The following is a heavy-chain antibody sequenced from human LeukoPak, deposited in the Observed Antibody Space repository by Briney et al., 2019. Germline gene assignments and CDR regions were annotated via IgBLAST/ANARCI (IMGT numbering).Heavy chain of an antibody. CDR2: ISSSSSYI. CDR3: ARDGLVVTASTD. J-gene: IGHJ4*02. CDR1: GFTFSSYS. V-gene: IGHV3-21*01. Sequence: GGSLRLSCAASGFTFSSYSMNWVRQAPGKGLEWVSSISSSSSYIYYADSVKGRFTISRDNAKNSLYLQMNSLGAEDTAVYYCARDGLVVTASTDWGQGTLVTVSS. D-gene: IGHD2-21*02.